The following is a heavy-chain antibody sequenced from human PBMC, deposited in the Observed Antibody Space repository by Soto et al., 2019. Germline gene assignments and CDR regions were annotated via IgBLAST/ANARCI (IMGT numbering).Heavy chain of an antibody. CDR3: ARFSGSYYYAMDV. V-gene: IGHV4-34*01. D-gene: IGHD6-19*01. CDR2: INHSGVT. CDR1: GGSFSGYY. Sequence: QVQLQQWGAGLLKPSGTLSLTCAVYGGSFSGYYWSWIRQPPGKGLEGIGEINHSGVTNYKPSLKRRVTISVDTPKNQFSLQLKSVTAADTALYYCARFSGSYYYAMDVWGQGSTVTVSS. J-gene: IGHJ6*02.